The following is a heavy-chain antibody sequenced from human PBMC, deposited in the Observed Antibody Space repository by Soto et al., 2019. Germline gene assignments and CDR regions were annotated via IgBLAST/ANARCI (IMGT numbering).Heavy chain of an antibody. CDR1: GFTFSSYS. J-gene: IGHJ4*02. CDR2: ISSSSSYI. CDR3: ARVRGGWHDY. Sequence: EVQLVESGGGLVKPGGSLRLSCAASGFTFSSYSMNWVRQAPGKGLEWVSSISSSSSYIYYADSVKGRFTISRDNAKTALYLHTTRLRGEDTAVYYCARVRGGWHDYWGQGTLITVSS. V-gene: IGHV3-21*04. D-gene: IGHD6-19*01.